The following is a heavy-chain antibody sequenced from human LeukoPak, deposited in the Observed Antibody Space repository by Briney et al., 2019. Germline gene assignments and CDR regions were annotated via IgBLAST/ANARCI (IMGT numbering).Heavy chain of an antibody. D-gene: IGHD6-19*01. Sequence: SETLSLTCAVYGDSFSGYYWSWIRQPPGKGLEWIGEINHSGSTNYNPSLSSRVTISVDTSKNQFSLKLNSVTAADTAVYYCARGPRGLGMAGTFDYWGQGTLVTVSS. CDR1: GDSFSGYY. J-gene: IGHJ4*02. CDR2: INHSGST. V-gene: IGHV4-34*01. CDR3: ARGPRGLGMAGTFDY.